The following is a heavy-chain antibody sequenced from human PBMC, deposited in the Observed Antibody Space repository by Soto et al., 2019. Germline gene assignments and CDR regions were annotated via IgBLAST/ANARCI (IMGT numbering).Heavy chain of an antibody. CDR3: AKDDFTDRGDDYFDY. CDR1: GFSFTNFA. D-gene: IGHD2-21*02. V-gene: IGHV3-23*01. J-gene: IGHJ4*02. Sequence: EVQLLESGGGLVQPGGSLRLSCAASGFSFTNFAMSWVRQAPGKGLEWVAGIGASGDITWYADSVKGRLSISRDNSKNTLYLQLNSLRFEDTAVYYCAKDDFTDRGDDYFDYWGPGTLDTVSS. CDR2: IGASGDIT.